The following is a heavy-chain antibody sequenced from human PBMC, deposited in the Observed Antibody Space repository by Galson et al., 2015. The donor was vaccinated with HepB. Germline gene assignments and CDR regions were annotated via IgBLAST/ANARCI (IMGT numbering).Heavy chain of an antibody. V-gene: IGHV3-23*01. J-gene: IGHJ6*02. CDR2: ISGSGGST. CDR1: GFTFSSYA. D-gene: IGHD3-3*01. CDR3: ANTFDFWSGLETYGMDV. Sequence: SLRLSCAASGFTFSSYAMSWVRQAPGKGLEWVSAISGSGGSTYYADSVKGRFTISRDNSKNTLYLQMNSLRAEDTAVYYCANTFDFWSGLETYGMDVWGQGNTVTVSS.